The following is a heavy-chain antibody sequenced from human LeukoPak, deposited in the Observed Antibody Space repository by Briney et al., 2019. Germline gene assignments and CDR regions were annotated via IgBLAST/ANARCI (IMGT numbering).Heavy chain of an antibody. CDR1: GGTVSNYA. J-gene: IGHJ4*02. D-gene: IGHD4-17*01. CDR3: ARVPYGDPQGYFDY. CDR2: IIPIFGTA. Sequence: GSSVKVSCKASGGTVSNYAISWVRQAPGQGLEWMGGIIPIFGTANYAQKFQGRVTITADKSTSTAYMELSSLRSEDTAVYFCARVPYGDPQGYFDYWGQGTLVTVSS. V-gene: IGHV1-69*06.